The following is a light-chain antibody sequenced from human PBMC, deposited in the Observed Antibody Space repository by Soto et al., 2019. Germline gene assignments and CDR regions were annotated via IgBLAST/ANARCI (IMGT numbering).Light chain of an antibody. V-gene: IGLV1-40*01. CDR3: QSYDSSVSGNV. Sequence: QSALTQPPSVSGAPGQRVTISCTGSSSNIGAGYDVHWYQQLPGTAPKLLIYGNSNRPSGVPDRFSGSKSGTSASLAITGLQAEDEADYYCQSYDSSVSGNVFGTGTKGTVL. CDR2: GNS. J-gene: IGLJ1*01. CDR1: SSNIGAGYD.